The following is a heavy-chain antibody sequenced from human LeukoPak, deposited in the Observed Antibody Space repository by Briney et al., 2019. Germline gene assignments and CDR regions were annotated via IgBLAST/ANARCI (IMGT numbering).Heavy chain of an antibody. V-gene: IGHV1-69*04. D-gene: IGHD2-2*01. J-gene: IGHJ4*02. CDR3: ARAPCSSTSCYDRSFDY. CDR1: GGTFSSYA. CDR2: IIPILGIA. Sequence: LVKVSCKASGGTFSSYAISWVRQAPGQGLEWMGRIIPILGIANYAQKFQGRVTITADKSTSTAYMELSSLRSEDTAVYYCARAPCSSTSCYDRSFDYWGQGTLVTVSS.